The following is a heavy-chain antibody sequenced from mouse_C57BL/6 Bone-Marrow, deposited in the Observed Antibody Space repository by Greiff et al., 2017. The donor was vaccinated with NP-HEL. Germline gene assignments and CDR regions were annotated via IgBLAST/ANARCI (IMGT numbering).Heavy chain of an antibody. Sequence: VQLQESGAELARPGASVKLSCKASGYTFTSYGISWVKQRTGQGLEWIGEIYPRSGNTYYNEKFKGKATLTADKSSSTAYMELRSLTSEDSAVYFCARMRSGSLFDYWGQGTTLTVSS. V-gene: IGHV1-81*01. CDR3: ARMRSGSLFDY. CDR1: GYTFTSYG. J-gene: IGHJ2*01. D-gene: IGHD1-3*01. CDR2: IYPRSGNT.